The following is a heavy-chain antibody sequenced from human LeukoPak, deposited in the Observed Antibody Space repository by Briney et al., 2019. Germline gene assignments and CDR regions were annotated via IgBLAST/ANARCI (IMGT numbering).Heavy chain of an antibody. J-gene: IGHJ4*02. CDR2: IKSKTDGGTT. Sequence: ETLSLTCTVSGGSITSYYWSWIRQPAGKGLEWVGRIKSKTDGGTTDYAAPVKGRFTISRDDSKYTLYLQMNSLKTEDTAVYYCATRGHNWNDDYWGQGTLVTVSS. V-gene: IGHV3-15*01. CDR3: ATRGHNWNDDY. D-gene: IGHD1-20*01. CDR1: GGSITSYY.